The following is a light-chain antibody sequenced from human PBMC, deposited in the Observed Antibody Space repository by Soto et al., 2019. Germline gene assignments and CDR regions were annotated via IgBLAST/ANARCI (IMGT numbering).Light chain of an antibody. CDR2: TVS. Sequence: QSALTQPASVAGSPGQSITISCTGTSSDVGGYNSVSWYQQHPGKAPKLMIYTVSNRPSGVSNRFSGSKSGNTASLTISGLQAEDEADYYCSSYTSSSTYVFGTGTKVPVL. V-gene: IGLV2-14*01. J-gene: IGLJ1*01. CDR3: SSYTSSSTYV. CDR1: SSDVGGYNS.